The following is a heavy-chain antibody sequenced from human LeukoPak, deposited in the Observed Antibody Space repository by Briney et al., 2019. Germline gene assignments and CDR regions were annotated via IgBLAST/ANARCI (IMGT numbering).Heavy chain of an antibody. CDR3: AKAPRIAAAGGNNWFDP. CDR1: GFTFSSYG. J-gene: IGHJ5*02. V-gene: IGHV3-30*02. CDR2: IRYDGSNK. Sequence: GGSLRLSCAASGFTFSSYGMHWVRQAPGKGLEWVAFIRYDGSNKYYADSVKGRFTISRDNSKNTLYLQMNSLRAEDTAVYYCAKAPRIAAAGGNNWFDPWGQGTLVTVSS. D-gene: IGHD6-13*01.